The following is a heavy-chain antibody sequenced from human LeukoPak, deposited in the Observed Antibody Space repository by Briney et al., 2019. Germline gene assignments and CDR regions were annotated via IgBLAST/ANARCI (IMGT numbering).Heavy chain of an antibody. J-gene: IGHJ4*02. V-gene: IGHV4-59*01. CDR2: IYYSGST. D-gene: IGHD3/OR15-3a*01. CDR3: ARSHSVWTSFDY. Sequence: SETVSLTCIASGGSISSYYWSWIRQAPGKGLEWIGYIYYSGSTNYNPSLKSRVTISVDTSKSQFSLKLSSVTAADTAVYYCARSHSVWTSFDYWGQGTLVTVSS. CDR1: GGSISSYY.